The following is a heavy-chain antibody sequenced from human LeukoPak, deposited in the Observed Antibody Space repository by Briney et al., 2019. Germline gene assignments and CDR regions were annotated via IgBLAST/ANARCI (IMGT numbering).Heavy chain of an antibody. CDR2: INQDGSEK. CDR1: GFTFTTYW. J-gene: IGHJ4*02. CDR3: ARVAKYYYGSETYYFFEH. V-gene: IGHV3-7*01. Sequence: GESLRLSCAASGFTFTTYWMSWVRQAPGKGLEWVANINQDGSEKYFVDSVKGRFTISRDNAKNSLYLQMNSLRVEDTAVYYCARVAKYYYGSETYYFFEHWGQGTPVTASS. D-gene: IGHD3-10*01.